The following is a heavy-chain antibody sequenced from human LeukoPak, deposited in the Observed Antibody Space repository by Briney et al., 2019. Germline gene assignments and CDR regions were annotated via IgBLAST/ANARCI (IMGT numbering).Heavy chain of an antibody. D-gene: IGHD5-12*01. CDR3: AKDQWIEQMLGSHCDY. CDR2: IYSGGST. V-gene: IGHV3-66*01. CDR1: GFTVSSNY. Sequence: GGSLRLSCAASGFTVSSNYMSWVRQAPGKGLEWVSVIYSGGSTYYADSVKGRFTISRDNSKNTLYLQMNSLRAEDTAVYYCAKDQWIEQMLGSHCDYWGQGTLVTVSS. J-gene: IGHJ4*02.